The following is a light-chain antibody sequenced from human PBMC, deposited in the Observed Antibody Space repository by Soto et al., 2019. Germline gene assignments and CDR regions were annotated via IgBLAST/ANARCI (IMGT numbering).Light chain of an antibody. CDR1: QSVSSSY. CDR2: GAS. Sequence: TLSLSPGERATLSCRASQSVSSSYLAWYQQKPGQAPRLLIYGASSRATGIPDRFSGSGSGTDFTLIISRLEPEDFAVYYCQQYGSSPRTFGQGTEVDIK. V-gene: IGKV3-20*01. J-gene: IGKJ1*01. CDR3: QQYGSSPRT.